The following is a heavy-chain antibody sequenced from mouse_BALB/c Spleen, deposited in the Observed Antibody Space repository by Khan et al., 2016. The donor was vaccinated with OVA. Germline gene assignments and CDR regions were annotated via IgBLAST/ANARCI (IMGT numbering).Heavy chain of an antibody. CDR1: GFNIKDTY. J-gene: IGHJ4*01. D-gene: IGHD1-2*01. CDR3: TISVIRYCGSYALDY. CDR2: IDPEFGNT. Sequence: EVQLQESGAELVKPGASVKLSCTASGFNIKDTYIHWVKQRPEQGLEWIGRIDPEFGNTKYDPKFQDKATIIADTSSNTVYLQLSSLTSEDTAVYLCTISVIRYCGSYALDYWGQGISVTVSA. V-gene: IGHV14-3*02.